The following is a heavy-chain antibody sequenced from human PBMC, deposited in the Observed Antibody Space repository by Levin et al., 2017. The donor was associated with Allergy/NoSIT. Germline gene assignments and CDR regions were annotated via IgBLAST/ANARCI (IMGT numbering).Heavy chain of an antibody. CDR1: GFSFGSYG. J-gene: IGHJ6*02. Sequence: GGSLRLSCGASGFSFGSYGMNWVRQAPGKGLEWVSTISSTSRDIYYADSVKGRFTISRDNAKNSLFLQMNILRVDDTAFYYCVRARYSDFWTSYYRGMDVWGQGTTVTISS. D-gene: IGHD3-3*01. CDR3: VRARYSDFWTSYYRGMDV. CDR2: ISSTSRDI. V-gene: IGHV3-21*01.